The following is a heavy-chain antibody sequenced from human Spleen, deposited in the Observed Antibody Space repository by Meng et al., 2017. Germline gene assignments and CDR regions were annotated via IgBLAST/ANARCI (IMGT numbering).Heavy chain of an antibody. CDR3: AHRPLITIFGVVDDWFDP. CDR1: GFLLSTSGVG. V-gene: IGHV2-5*02. D-gene: IGHD3-3*01. CDR2: IYWDDDK. Sequence: SGPTLVNPTQTFTLTCTFSGFLLSTSGVGVGWIRQPPGKALEWLALIYWDDDKRYSPSLKSRLTITKDTSKNQVVLTMTNMDPVDTATYYCAHRPLITIFGVVDDWFDPWGQGTLVTVSS. J-gene: IGHJ5*02.